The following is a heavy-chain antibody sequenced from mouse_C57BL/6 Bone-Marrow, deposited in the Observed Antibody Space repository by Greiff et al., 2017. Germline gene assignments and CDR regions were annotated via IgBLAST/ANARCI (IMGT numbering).Heavy chain of an antibody. V-gene: IGHV1-58*01. CDR1: GYTFTSYG. J-gene: IGHJ3*01. Sequence: EVKLQESGAELVRPGSSVKMSCKTSGYTFTSYGINWVKQRPGQGLEWIGYIYIGNGYTEYNEKFKGKATLTSDTSSSTAYMQLSSLTSEDSAIYFCAREKTSPYGYDEWFAYWGQGTLVTVSA. CDR2: IYIGNGYT. CDR3: AREKTSPYGYDEWFAY. D-gene: IGHD2-2*01.